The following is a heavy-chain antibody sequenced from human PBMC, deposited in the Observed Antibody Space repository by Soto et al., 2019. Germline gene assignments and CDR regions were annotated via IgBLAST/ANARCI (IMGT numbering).Heavy chain of an antibody. Sequence: HPGGSLRLSCAGSGFSFSNYGMHWVRQAPGKGLEWVALIWYDGSNKYYADSVKGRFTISRDNSKNTLYLQMSSLRNEDLAVYYFARDPRVETTLMAVFQGWGQGTLVTVSS. CDR1: GFSFSNYG. J-gene: IGHJ1*01. CDR2: IWYDGSNK. V-gene: IGHV3-33*01. D-gene: IGHD3-3*01. CDR3: ARDPRVETTLMAVFQG.